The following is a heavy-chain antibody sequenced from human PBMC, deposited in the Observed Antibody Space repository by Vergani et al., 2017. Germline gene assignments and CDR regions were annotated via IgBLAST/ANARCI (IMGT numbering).Heavy chain of an antibody. J-gene: IGHJ6*02. Sequence: VQLVESGGGLAQPGGSLRLSCAASGFTFRNYAMTWVRQAPGKGLEWVSTLSASDRRTHYADSVKGRFTISRDNSKNTLYLQMNSLRAEDTAVYYCARDTTDCSGGSCYAYYYYGMDVWGQGTTVTVSS. CDR2: LSASDRRT. V-gene: IGHV3-23*04. CDR3: ARDTTDCSGGSCYAYYYYGMDV. CDR1: GFTFRNYA. D-gene: IGHD2-15*01.